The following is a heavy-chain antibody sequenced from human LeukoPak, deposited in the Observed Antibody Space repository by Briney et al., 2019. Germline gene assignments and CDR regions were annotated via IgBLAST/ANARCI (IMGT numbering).Heavy chain of an antibody. D-gene: IGHD6-19*01. J-gene: IGHJ4*02. Sequence: PGGSLRLSCAASGFTFSSYAMSWVRQAPGKGLEWVSAISGSGDSTYYADSVKGRFTISRDNSKNTLYLQVNSLRADDTAVYYCAKGVAVAAPTHVDYWGQGTLVTVSS. CDR1: GFTFSSYA. V-gene: IGHV3-23*01. CDR3: AKGVAVAAPTHVDY. CDR2: ISGSGDST.